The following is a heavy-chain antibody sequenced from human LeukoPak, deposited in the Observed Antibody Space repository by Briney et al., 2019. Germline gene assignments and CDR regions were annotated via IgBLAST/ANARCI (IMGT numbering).Heavy chain of an antibody. V-gene: IGHV3-23*01. Sequence: PGGSLRLSCAASGFTFSSYAMSWVRQAPGKGPEWVSAISGSGGSTYYADSVKGRFTISRDNSKNSLYLQMNSLRAEDTAVYYCARDSSSSVPLWDYWGQGTLVTVSS. CDR2: ISGSGGST. D-gene: IGHD6-6*01. CDR3: ARDSSSSVPLWDY. J-gene: IGHJ4*02. CDR1: GFTFSSYA.